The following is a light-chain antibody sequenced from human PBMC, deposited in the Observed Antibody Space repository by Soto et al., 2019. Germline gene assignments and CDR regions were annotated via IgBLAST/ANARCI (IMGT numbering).Light chain of an antibody. J-gene: IGLJ2*01. V-gene: IGLV2-14*01. Sequence: ALTQPPSVSGSPGQSVTISCTGTSSDVGGYNYVSWYQQHPGKAPKLMIYDVSNRPSGVSNRFSGSKSGNTASLTISGLQAEDEADYYCSSYTSSSTVVFGGGTKLTVL. CDR1: SSDVGGYNY. CDR3: SSYTSSSTVV. CDR2: DVS.